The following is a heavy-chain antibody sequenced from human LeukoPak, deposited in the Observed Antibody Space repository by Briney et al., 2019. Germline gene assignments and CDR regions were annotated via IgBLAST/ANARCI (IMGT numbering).Heavy chain of an antibody. CDR1: GYTLTELS. Sequence: ASVKVSCKVSGYTLTELSMHWVRQAPGKGLEWMGGFDPEDDETISAQRFQGRVTMTEDTSTDTAYMELSSPRSEDTAVYYCATDPRRITMVRGERRLLLYWGQGTLVTVSS. D-gene: IGHD3-10*01. CDR2: FDPEDDET. CDR3: ATDPRRITMVRGERRLLLY. V-gene: IGHV1-24*01. J-gene: IGHJ4*02.